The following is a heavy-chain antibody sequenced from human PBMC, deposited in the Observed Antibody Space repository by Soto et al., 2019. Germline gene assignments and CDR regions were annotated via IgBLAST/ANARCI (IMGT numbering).Heavy chain of an antibody. Sequence: QVQLQESGPGLVKPSETLTLTCTVSPGSIISSYWSWIRQPPGRGLEWIGHVAYSGTTKYNPSLKCRGSITVSTSKTLFSLRLTSVPSADTDGYYCTREAKDYYFDHRGQGIMVTVSS. CDR1: PGSIISSY. V-gene: IGHV4-59*01. J-gene: IGHJ5*02. CDR3: TREAKDYYFDH. D-gene: IGHD1-26*01. CDR2: VAYSGTT.